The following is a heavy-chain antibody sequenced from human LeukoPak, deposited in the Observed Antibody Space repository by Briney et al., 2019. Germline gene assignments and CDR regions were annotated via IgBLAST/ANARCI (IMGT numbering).Heavy chain of an antibody. CDR2: INPSGGST. CDR1: GYTFTSYY. Sequence: ASVKVSCKASGYTFTSYYMHWVRQAPGQGLEWMGIINPSGGSTSYAQKFQGRVTMTRDTSINTAYMDLSSLRSDDTAVYYCARPYSNADPFDYWGQGTLVTVSS. CDR3: ARPYSNADPFDY. J-gene: IGHJ4*02. V-gene: IGHV1-46*01. D-gene: IGHD4-11*01.